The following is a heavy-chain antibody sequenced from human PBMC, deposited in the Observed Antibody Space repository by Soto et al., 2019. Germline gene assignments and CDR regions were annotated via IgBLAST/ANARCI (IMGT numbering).Heavy chain of an antibody. CDR1: GFTVSSNY. Sequence: EVQLVESGGGLIQPGGSLRLSCAASGFTVSSNYMSWVRQAPGKGLEWVSVIYSGGTTYYADSVKGRFTVSRDNSKNMLYLQVNNLRAEDTAVYYCARDSAVREVLKGYYYYYGMDVWGQGTTVTVSS. CDR3: ARDSAVREVLKGYYYYYGMDV. V-gene: IGHV3-53*01. D-gene: IGHD3-10*01. CDR2: IYSGGTT. J-gene: IGHJ6*02.